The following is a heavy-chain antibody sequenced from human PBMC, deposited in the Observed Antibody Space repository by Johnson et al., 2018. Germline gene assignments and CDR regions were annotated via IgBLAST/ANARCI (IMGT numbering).Heavy chain of an antibody. CDR2: ISSNGGRT. J-gene: IGHJ5*02. D-gene: IGHD2-2*01. CDR3: ARGGTVLVPSVMPASSFDP. V-gene: IGHV3-64*01. CDR1: GVTFSGYV. Sequence: VQLVESGGGLVQPGGSLGLSCVSSGVTFSGYVMHWVRQAPGKGLEYVASISSNGGRTYYANSVKGRFTIPRDNSKNTLYLQMGSLRVEDTAVYYCARGGTVLVPSVMPASSFDPWGQGTLVTVSS.